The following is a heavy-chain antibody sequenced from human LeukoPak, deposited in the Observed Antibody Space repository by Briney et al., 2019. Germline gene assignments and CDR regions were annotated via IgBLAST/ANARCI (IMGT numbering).Heavy chain of an antibody. CDR1: GFTVSSNY. V-gene: IGHV3-66*01. Sequence: PGGSLRLSCAASGFTVSSNYMSWVRQAPGKGLEWVSVIYSGGSTYYADSVKGRFTISRDNSKNTLYLQMNSLRAEDTAVYYCANMVRGAEGQRWFDPWGQGTLVTVSS. J-gene: IGHJ5*02. CDR2: IYSGGST. CDR3: ANMVRGAEGQRWFDP. D-gene: IGHD3-10*01.